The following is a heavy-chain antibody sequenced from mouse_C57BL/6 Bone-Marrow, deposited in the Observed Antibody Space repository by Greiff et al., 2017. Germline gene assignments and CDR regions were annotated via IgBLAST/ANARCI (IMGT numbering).Heavy chain of an antibody. Sequence: VQLQQSGAELAKPGASVKLSCKASGYTFTSYWMHWVKQRPGQGLEWIGYINPSSGYTKYNQKFKDKDTLTAEKSSSTAYMQLSSLTYEDSAVYYCARAVGGFAYWGQGTLVTVSA. D-gene: IGHD3-3*01. CDR1: GYTFTSYW. J-gene: IGHJ3*01. CDR2: INPSSGYT. CDR3: ARAVGGFAY. V-gene: IGHV1-7*01.